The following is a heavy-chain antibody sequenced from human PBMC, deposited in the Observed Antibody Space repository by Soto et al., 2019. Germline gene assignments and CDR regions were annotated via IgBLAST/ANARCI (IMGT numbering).Heavy chain of an antibody. CDR3: ASLPFGDYVTTVDV. V-gene: IGHV5-10-1*01. CDR1: GYSFTNYW. Sequence: GESLKISCKGSGYSFTNYWIHWVRQMPGKGLEWMGKIDPSDSYTNYSPSFQGHVTISADKSISTAYLQWSSLRASDTAMYYCASLPFGDYVTTVDVWGQGTMVTVSS. D-gene: IGHD4-17*01. J-gene: IGHJ3*01. CDR2: IDPSDSYT.